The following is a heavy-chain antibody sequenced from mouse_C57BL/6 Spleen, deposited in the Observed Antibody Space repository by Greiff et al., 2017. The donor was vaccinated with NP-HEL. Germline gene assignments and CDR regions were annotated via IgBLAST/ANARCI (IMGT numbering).Heavy chain of an antibody. Sequence: EVQLQQSGPELVKPGASVKISCKASGYTFTDYYMDWVKQSHGKSLEWIGDINPNNGGTIYNQKFKGKATLTVDKSSSTAYMELRSLTSEDTAVYYCARSYGPCYYAMDDWGQGTSVTVSS. CDR3: ARSYGPCYYAMDD. V-gene: IGHV1-18*01. CDR1: GYTFTDYY. D-gene: IGHD1-1*02. CDR2: INPNNGGT. J-gene: IGHJ4*01.